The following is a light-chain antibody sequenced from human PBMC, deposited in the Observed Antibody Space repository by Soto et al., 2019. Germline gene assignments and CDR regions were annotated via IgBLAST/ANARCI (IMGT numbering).Light chain of an antibody. J-gene: IGKJ5*01. CDR1: QSISNW. Sequence: DIQMTQPPSTLSASVGDRVTIPCRASQSISNWLAWYQQKPGKAPKVLIYDASSLETGVPSRFSGSGSGTEFTLTISSLQPDDFATYYCQQYNSYPITFGQGTRLEI. CDR3: QQYNSYPIT. CDR2: DAS. V-gene: IGKV1-5*01.